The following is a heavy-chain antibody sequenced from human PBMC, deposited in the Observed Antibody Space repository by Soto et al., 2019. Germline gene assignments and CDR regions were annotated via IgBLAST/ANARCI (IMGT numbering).Heavy chain of an antibody. CDR2: ISRSGGST. D-gene: IGHD3-22*01. J-gene: IGHJ4*02. CDR3: AKDITMIVVVPFDY. V-gene: IGHV3-23*01. Sequence: PGGSLRLSGAASGFTCSSYVVSGVRQAPGKGLEWVSAISRSGGSTYYADSVKGRFTISRDNSKNTLYLQMNSLRAEDTAVYYCAKDITMIVVVPFDYWGQGTLVTVSS. CDR1: GFTCSSYV.